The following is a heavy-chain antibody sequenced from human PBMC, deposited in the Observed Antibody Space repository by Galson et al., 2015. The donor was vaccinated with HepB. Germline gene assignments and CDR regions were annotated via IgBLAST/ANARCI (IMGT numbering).Heavy chain of an antibody. Sequence: SLRLSCAASGFTFSVYAMHWVRQAPGKGLEWVSLISYDGSDKYYADSVKGRFTTSRDNSENTLYLQLNSLRPDDTAVYYCTKGTYFNEIDYWGQGTLVTVSS. D-gene: IGHD3-10*01. V-gene: IGHV3-30*18. J-gene: IGHJ4*02. CDR1: GFTFSVYA. CDR2: ISYDGSDK. CDR3: TKGTYFNEIDY.